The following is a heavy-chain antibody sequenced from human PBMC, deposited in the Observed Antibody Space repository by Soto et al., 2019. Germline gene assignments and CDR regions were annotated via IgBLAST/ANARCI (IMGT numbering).Heavy chain of an antibody. CDR3: AKVHLRGLHYDVLTGYYPYYGMDV. V-gene: IGHV4-59*01. CDR2: IYYSGST. Sequence: SETLSLTCSVSGGSISTYYWSWIRQPPGKGLEWIGYIYYSGSTNYNPSLKGRVTISVDTSKNQFSLKLSSVTAADTAVYYCAKVHLRGLHYDVLTGYYPYYGMDVWGQGTTVTVSS. CDR1: GGSISTYY. J-gene: IGHJ6*02. D-gene: IGHD3-9*01.